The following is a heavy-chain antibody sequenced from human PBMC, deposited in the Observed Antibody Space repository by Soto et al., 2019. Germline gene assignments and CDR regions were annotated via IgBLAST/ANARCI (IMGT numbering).Heavy chain of an antibody. CDR1: GGSISSGGYY. D-gene: IGHD2-8*01. V-gene: IGHV4-31*02. CDR2: IYHRGGT. CDR3: ARAPGRMLNALRYYYGLDV. J-gene: IGHJ6*02. Sequence: QVQLQESGPGLVKPSETLSFTCNVSGGSISSGGYYWSWNRQLPGKGLEWIGYIYHRGGTYYNPALKRRITISVDTSKNQFSLKMTSVTAADTAVYFCARAPGRMLNALRYYYGLDVWGQGTTVTVSS.